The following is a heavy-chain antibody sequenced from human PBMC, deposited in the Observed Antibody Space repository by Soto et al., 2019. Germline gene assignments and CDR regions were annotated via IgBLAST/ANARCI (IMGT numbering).Heavy chain of an antibody. D-gene: IGHD3-10*01. V-gene: IGHV4-59*01. CDR3: ASDPYYYASEY. J-gene: IGHJ4*02. CDR2: IYYSGST. CDR1: GGSISSYF. Sequence: SETLSLTCTVSGGSISSYFWAWIRQPPGKGLEWIGNIYYSGSTNYSPSLKSRVTISLDMSKNQFSLKLSSVTAADTAMYYCASDPYYYASEYWGQGTLVTVSS.